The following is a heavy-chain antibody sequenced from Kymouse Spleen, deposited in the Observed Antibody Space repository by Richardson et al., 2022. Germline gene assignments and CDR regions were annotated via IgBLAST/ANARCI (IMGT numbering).Heavy chain of an antibody. CDR2: TYYRSKWYN. CDR3: ARVPYDILTGYPSYNWFDP. Sequence: QVQLQQSGPGLVKPSQTLSLTCAISGDSVSSNSAAWNWIRQSPSRGLEWLGRTYYRSKWYNDYAVSVKSRITINPDTSKNQFSLQLNSVTPEDTAVYYCARVPYDILTGYPSYNWFDPWGQGTLVTVSS. CDR1: GDSVSSNSAA. V-gene: IGHV6-1*01. J-gene: IGHJ5*02. D-gene: IGHD3-9*01.